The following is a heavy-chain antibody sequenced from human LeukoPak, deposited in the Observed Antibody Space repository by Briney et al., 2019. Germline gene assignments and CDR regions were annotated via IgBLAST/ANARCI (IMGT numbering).Heavy chain of an antibody. CDR3: ARAFHPPDFAFGRAPYYFDL. CDR2: IYHRGNS. D-gene: IGHD3-16*01. Sequence: SETLSLTCAVSGGSISSAHWWNWVRQSPGKWLEWIGEIYHRGNSNYNPSLKSRVSISVDTSKNQFSLKVTSLAAADTAVYYCARAFHPPDFAFGRAPYYFDLWGQGTLVTVSS. J-gene: IGHJ4*01. V-gene: IGHV4-4*02. CDR1: GGSISSAHW.